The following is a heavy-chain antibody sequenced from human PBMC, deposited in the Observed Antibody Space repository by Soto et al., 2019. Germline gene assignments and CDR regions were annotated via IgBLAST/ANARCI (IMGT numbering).Heavy chain of an antibody. CDR2: INHSGST. CDR3: ARGLSSQGYCSGGSCHFDI. Sequence: SETLSLTXAVYGGSFSGYYWSWIRQPPGKGLEWIGEINHSGSTNYNPSLKSRVTISVDTSKNQFSLKLSSVTAADTAVYYCARGLSSQGYCSGGSCHFDIWGQGTMVTVSS. J-gene: IGHJ3*02. CDR1: GGSFSGYY. V-gene: IGHV4-34*01. D-gene: IGHD2-15*01.